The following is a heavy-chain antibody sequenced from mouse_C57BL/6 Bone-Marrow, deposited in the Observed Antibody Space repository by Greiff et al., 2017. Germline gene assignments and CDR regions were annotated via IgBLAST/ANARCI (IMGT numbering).Heavy chain of an antibody. D-gene: IGHD2-2*01. CDR2: IDPANGDT. CDR1: GFNIKDDY. J-gene: IGHJ4*01. CDR3: TTGLRRGGYAMDY. Sequence: VQLKESGAELVRPGASVKLSCTASGFNIKDDYMHWVKQRPEQGLEWIGWIDPANGDTEYASKFQGKATISADTSSNTAYLQLSSLTSEDTAVYYCTTGLRRGGYAMDYWGQGTSVTVSS. V-gene: IGHV14-4*01.